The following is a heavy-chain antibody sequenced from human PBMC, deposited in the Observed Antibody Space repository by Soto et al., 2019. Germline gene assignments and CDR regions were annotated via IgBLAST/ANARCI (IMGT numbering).Heavy chain of an antibody. CDR3: ARGRGAAVYVDI. CDR1: GGSITSTNW. V-gene: IGHV4-4*02. Sequence: SETLSLTCAVSGGSITSTNWWSWVRQPPGKGLEWIGEVFHTGNTNYNPSLKSRVTVSMDKSKNQFSLILTSVTAADTALYYCARGRGAAVYVDIWGPGTLVTVYS. J-gene: IGHJ4*02. CDR2: VFHTGNT.